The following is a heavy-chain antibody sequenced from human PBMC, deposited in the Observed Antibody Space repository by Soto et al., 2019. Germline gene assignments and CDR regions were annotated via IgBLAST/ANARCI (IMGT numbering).Heavy chain of an antibody. J-gene: IGHJ3*02. CDR1: GYTFTSYA. CDR2: INAGNGNT. V-gene: IGHV1-3*01. Sequence: GASVKVSCKASGYTFTSYAMHWVRQAPGQRLEWMGWINAGNGNTKYSQKFQGRVTITRDTSASTAYMELSSLRSEDTAVYYCARDRKDYDFWSGYRDASDIWGQGTMVTLSS. D-gene: IGHD3-3*01. CDR3: ARDRKDYDFWSGYRDASDI.